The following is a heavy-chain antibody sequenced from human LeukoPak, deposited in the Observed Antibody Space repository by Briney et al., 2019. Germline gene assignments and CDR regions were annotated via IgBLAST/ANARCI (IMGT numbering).Heavy chain of an antibody. J-gene: IGHJ4*02. CDR1: GFTFSSYW. V-gene: IGHV3-7*01. CDR2: IKQDGSEK. Sequence: GGSLRLPCAASGFTFSSYWMSWVRQAPGKGLEWVANIKQDGSEKYYVDSVKGRFTISRDNAKNSLYLQMNSLRAEDTAVYYCANVDTAMALDYWGQGTLVTVSS. D-gene: IGHD5-18*01. CDR3: ANVDTAMALDY.